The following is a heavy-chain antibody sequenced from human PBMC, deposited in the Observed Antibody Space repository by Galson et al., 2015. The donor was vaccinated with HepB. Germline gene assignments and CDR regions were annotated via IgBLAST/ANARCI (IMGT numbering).Heavy chain of an antibody. CDR1: GGTFSSYT. J-gene: IGHJ3*02. V-gene: IGHV1-69*04. Sequence: QSGAEVKKPGESLKVSCKASGGTFSSYTISWVRQAPGQGLEWMGRIIPILGIANYAQKFQGRVTITADKSTSTAYMELSSLRSEDTAVYYCARDCGDSSSWYFKGAFDIWGQGTMVTVSS. D-gene: IGHD6-13*01. CDR3: ARDCGDSSSWYFKGAFDI. CDR2: IIPILGIA.